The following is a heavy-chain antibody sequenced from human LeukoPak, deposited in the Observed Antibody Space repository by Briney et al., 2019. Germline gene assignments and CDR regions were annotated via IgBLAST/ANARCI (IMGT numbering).Heavy chain of an antibody. CDR3: ARDRIVVVPAAEIYYYYGMDV. CDR2: ISAYNGNT. D-gene: IGHD2-2*01. J-gene: IGHJ6*02. V-gene: IGHV1-18*01. Sequence: RASVKVSCKASGYTFTSYGISWVRQAPGQGLEWMGWISAYNGNTNYAQKLQGRVTMTTDTSTSTAYMELRSLRSDDTAVYYCARDRIVVVPAAEIYYYYGMDVWGQGTTITVSS. CDR1: GYTFTSYG.